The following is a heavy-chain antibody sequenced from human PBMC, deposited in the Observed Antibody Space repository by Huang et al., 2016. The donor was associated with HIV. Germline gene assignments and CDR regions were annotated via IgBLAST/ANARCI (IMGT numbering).Heavy chain of an antibody. CDR2: ISYEGSNK. CDR3: ARRAVAGIYYYYYMDV. Sequence: QVQLVESGGGVVQPGRSLRLSCAASGFTFSNYAMHWVRQAPGKGLEWVAVISYEGSNKYYTDSVKGRFTISRDNSKNALYLQMNSLRAEDTAVYYCARRAVAGIYYYYYMDVWGKGTTVTVSS. D-gene: IGHD6-19*01. V-gene: IGHV3-30-3*01. J-gene: IGHJ6*03. CDR1: GFTFSNYA.